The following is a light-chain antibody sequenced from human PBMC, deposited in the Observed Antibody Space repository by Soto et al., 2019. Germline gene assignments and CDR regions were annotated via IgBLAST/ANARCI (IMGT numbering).Light chain of an antibody. J-gene: IGKJ5*01. CDR2: AAS. CDR3: QQSYRTPIT. Sequence: DIQMTQSPSSLSASVGDRVTITCRASQSIRDWLAWYQQKPGKAPKLLIYAASGLQSGVPSRFSGSGSGTDFTLTISSLQPEDFATYYCQQSYRTPITFGQGTRLEIK. V-gene: IGKV1-39*01. CDR1: QSIRDW.